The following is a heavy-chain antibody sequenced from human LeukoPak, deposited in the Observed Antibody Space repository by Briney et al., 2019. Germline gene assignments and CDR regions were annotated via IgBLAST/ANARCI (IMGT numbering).Heavy chain of an antibody. CDR2: VSGSGRST. CDR3: AKDRDSSGWYDWFDP. D-gene: IGHD6-19*01. CDR1: GLIFSTYA. Sequence: GGSLRLSCAASGLIFSTYAMSWVRQAPGKGLEWVSGVSGSGRSTYYADSVKGRFTISRDNSKNTLYLQMNSLRAEDTAVYYCAKDRDSSGWYDWFDPWGQGTLVTVSS. V-gene: IGHV3-23*01. J-gene: IGHJ5*02.